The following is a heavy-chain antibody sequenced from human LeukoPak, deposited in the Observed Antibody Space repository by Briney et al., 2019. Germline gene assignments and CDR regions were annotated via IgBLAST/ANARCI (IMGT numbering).Heavy chain of an antibody. V-gene: IGHV5-51*01. J-gene: IGHJ4*02. CDR3: AIGNLPYYDSSGYLGDY. CDR1: GYSFTNYW. D-gene: IGHD3-22*01. CDR2: IYPGDSDT. Sequence: GGSLRLSCKGSGYSFTNYWIGWVRQKPGKGLEWMGIIYPGDSDTRYSPSFQGQVTISADKSISTAYLQWSSLKASDTAMYYCAIGNLPYYDSSGYLGDYWGQGTLVTVSS.